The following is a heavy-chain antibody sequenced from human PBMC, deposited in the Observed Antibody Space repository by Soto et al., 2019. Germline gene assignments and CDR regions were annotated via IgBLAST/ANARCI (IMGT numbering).Heavy chain of an antibody. V-gene: IGHV3-7*03. CDR3: ARDYSRGSSSGYFDD. J-gene: IGHJ4*02. D-gene: IGHD6-6*01. Sequence: GALRLSCAASGFTFSSYAMSWVRQAPGKGLEWVANIKQDGGETYYVDSVKGRFTISRDNAKNSLYLQMNSLRAEDTAVYYCARDYSRGSSSGYFDDWGQGTRVTVSS. CDR2: IKQDGGET. CDR1: GFTFSSYA.